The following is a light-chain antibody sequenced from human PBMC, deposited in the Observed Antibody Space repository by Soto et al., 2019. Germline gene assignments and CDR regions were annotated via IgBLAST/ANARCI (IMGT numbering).Light chain of an antibody. J-gene: IGKJ5*01. CDR1: QSVSSY. CDR3: QQRSNWPPFIT. Sequence: LSHSRWTLYLSPEERATPSCRAIQSVSSYLAWYQQKPGQAPRLLIYDASNRATGIPARFSGSGSGTDFTLTISSLEPEDFAVYYCQQRSNWPPFITFGQGTRLAI. CDR2: DAS. V-gene: IGKV3-11*01.